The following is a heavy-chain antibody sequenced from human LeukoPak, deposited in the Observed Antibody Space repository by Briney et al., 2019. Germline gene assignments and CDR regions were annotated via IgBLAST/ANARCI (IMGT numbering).Heavy chain of an antibody. CDR1: GFTFSSYG. Sequence: GGSLRLSCAASGFTFSSYGMHWVRQAPGKGLEWVAFIRYDGSNKFDADSVKGRFTISRDNSKNTLYLQMNSLRAEDTAVYYCAKDGDIVVVPAAIDYYYYMDVWGKGTTVTVSS. J-gene: IGHJ6*03. V-gene: IGHV3-30*02. D-gene: IGHD2-2*02. CDR2: IRYDGSNK. CDR3: AKDGDIVVVPAAIDYYYYMDV.